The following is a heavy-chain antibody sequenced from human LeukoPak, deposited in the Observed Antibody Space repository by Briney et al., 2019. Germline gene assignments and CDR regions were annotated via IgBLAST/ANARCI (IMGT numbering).Heavy chain of an antibody. J-gene: IGHJ4*02. CDR3: ARVSNSDYDSSGYYYGFDY. Sequence: SETLSLTCTVSGGSISSYYWSWIRQPPGKGLEWIGYISYSGSTNYNPSLKSRVTISVDTSKNQFPLKLSSVTAADTAVYYCARVSNSDYDSSGYYYGFDYWGQGTLVTVSS. CDR2: ISYSGST. V-gene: IGHV4-59*01. CDR1: GGSISSYY. D-gene: IGHD3-22*01.